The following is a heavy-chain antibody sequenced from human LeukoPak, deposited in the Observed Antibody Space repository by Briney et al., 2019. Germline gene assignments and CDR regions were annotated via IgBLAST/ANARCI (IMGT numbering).Heavy chain of an antibody. Sequence: GGSLRLSCAASGFTFSDHAMIWVRQAPGKGLEWVSGISARGDSTYYADSVKGRFTISREWSRNTLYLQMNSLRAEDTAVYYCAKSLWFGELFSYHDYWGQGNLVTVSS. D-gene: IGHD3-10*01. CDR3: AKSLWFGELFSYHDY. CDR1: GFTFSDHA. J-gene: IGHJ4*02. CDR2: ISARGDST. V-gene: IGHV3-23*01.